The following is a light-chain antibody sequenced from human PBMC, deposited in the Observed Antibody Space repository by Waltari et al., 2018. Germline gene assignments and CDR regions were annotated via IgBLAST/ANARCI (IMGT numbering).Light chain of an antibody. CDR2: AAS. J-gene: IGKJ1*01. CDR3: QQYYNTPPWT. Sequence: DIQMPQSPSSLSASVGDRVTITCRASQDIRFSLVWYQQKPGKAPKLLLFAASRLESGVPSRFSGSGSGTEYTLTISSLQPEDFATYYCQQYYNTPPWTFGQGTKVEIK. V-gene: IGKV1-NL1*01. CDR1: QDIRFS.